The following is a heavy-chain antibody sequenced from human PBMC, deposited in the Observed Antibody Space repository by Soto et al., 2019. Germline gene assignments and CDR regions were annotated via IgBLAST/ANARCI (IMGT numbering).Heavy chain of an antibody. CDR3: ASWLIGLTPYYYYGMDV. D-gene: IGHD3-9*01. Sequence: ASVKVSCKASGYTFTGYYMHWVRQAPGQGLEWMGWINPNSGGTNYAQKFQGRVTMTRDTSISTAYMELSRLRSDDTAVYYCASWLIGLTPYYYYGMDVWGQGTKVTAPS. CDR2: INPNSGGT. J-gene: IGHJ6*02. V-gene: IGHV1-2*02. CDR1: GYTFTGYY.